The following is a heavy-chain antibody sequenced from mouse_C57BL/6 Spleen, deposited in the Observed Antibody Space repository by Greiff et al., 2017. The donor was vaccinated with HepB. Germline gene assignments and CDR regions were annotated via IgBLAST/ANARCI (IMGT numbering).Heavy chain of an antibody. CDR2: IYPGDGDT. CDR1: GYAFSSSW. V-gene: IGHV1-82*01. Sequence: VQRVESGPELVKPGASVKISCKASGYAFSSSWMNWVKQRPGKGLEWIGRIYPGDGDTNYNGKFKGKATLTADKSSSTAYMQLSSLTSEDSAVYFCARKGYFDYWGQGTTLTVSS. CDR3: ARKGYFDY. J-gene: IGHJ2*01.